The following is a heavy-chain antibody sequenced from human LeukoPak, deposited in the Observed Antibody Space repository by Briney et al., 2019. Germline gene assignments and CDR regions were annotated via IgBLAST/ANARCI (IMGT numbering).Heavy chain of an antibody. Sequence: SETLSLTCTVSGGSISTNTYYWGWIRQPPGKGLECYNPSLESRVTISVDTSKNQFSLNLTSVTAADTAVYYCARQGATGTTVDFWGQGTLVTVSS. CDR1: GGSISTNTYY. J-gene: IGHJ4*02. CDR3: ARQGATGTTVDF. D-gene: IGHD1-1*01. V-gene: IGHV4-39*07.